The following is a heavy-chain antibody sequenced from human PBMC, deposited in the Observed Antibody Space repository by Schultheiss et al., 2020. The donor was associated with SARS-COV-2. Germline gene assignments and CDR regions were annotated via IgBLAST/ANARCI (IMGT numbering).Heavy chain of an antibody. D-gene: IGHD4-17*01. V-gene: IGHV4-34*09. CDR1: GFTFSSYS. CDR3: ARIPDYGDYVTFDY. Sequence: LRLSCAASGFTFSSYSMNWVRQPPGKGLEWIGEIYHSGSTYYNPSLKSRITISVDTSKNQFSLKLSSVTAADTAVYYCARIPDYGDYVTFDYWGQGTLVTVSS. J-gene: IGHJ4*02. CDR2: IYHSGST.